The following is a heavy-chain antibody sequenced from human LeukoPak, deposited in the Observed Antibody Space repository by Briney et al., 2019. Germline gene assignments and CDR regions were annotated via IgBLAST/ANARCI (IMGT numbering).Heavy chain of an antibody. V-gene: IGHV3-33*01. D-gene: IGHD4-11*01. CDR1: GFTFSDYG. Sequence: GGSLRLSCAASGFTFSDYGMHWVRQAPGKGLEWVAIIWYDGTNKYYADPVKGRFTISRDNSKNTLYLQMNGLRAEDTAVYYCARVSTTANYFDYWGQGTLVTVSS. J-gene: IGHJ4*02. CDR3: ARVSTTANYFDY. CDR2: IWYDGTNK.